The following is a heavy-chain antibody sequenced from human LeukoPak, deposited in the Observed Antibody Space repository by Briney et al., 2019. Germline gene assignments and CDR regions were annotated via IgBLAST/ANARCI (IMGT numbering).Heavy chain of an antibody. CDR2: INPNSGGT. D-gene: IGHD2-2*01. J-gene: IGHJ5*02. V-gene: IGHV1-2*02. CDR3: ARDRGYCSSTSCYSDWFDP. Sequence: ASVKVSCKASGYTFTGYYMHWVRQASVQGLEWMGWINPNSGGTNYAQKFQGRVTMTRDTSISTAYMELSRLRSDDTAVYYCARDRGYCSSTSCYSDWFDPWGQGTLVTVSS. CDR1: GYTFTGYY.